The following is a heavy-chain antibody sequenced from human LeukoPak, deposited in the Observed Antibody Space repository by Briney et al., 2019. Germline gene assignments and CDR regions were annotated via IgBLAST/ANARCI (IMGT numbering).Heavy chain of an antibody. CDR2: IYYSGST. V-gene: IGHV4-31*03. J-gene: IGHJ4*02. CDR1: GGSISSGGYY. D-gene: IGHD3-22*01. CDR3: ARASGDSSGFDY. Sequence: SQTLSLTSTVSGGSISSGGYYWNWIRQHPGKGLEWIGYIYYSGSTYYNPSLTSRVTLSVDTSKNQFSLKLSSVTAADTAVYFCARASGDSSGFDYWGQGTLVTVSS.